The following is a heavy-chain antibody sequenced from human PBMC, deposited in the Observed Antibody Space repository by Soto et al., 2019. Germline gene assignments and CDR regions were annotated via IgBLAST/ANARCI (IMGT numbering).Heavy chain of an antibody. CDR2: IYTSGST. CDR3: ARTAAAGPYYYYGMDV. V-gene: IGHV4-4*07. J-gene: IGHJ6*02. Sequence: SETLSLTCTVSGGSISSYYWSWNRQPAGKGLEWIGRIYTSGSTNYNPSLKSRVTMSVDTSKNQFSLKLSSVTAADTAVYYCARTAAAGPYYYYGMDVWGQGTTVTVSS. D-gene: IGHD6-13*01. CDR1: GGSISSYY.